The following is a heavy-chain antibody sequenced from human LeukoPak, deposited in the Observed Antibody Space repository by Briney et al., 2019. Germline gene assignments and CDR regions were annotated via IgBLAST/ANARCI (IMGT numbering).Heavy chain of an antibody. J-gene: IGHJ4*02. V-gene: IGHV4-34*01. D-gene: IGHD5-18*01. CDR1: GVSFSGYY. CDR3: ARPYRGYSYGAYFDY. Sequence: PSETLSLTCAVYGVSFSGYYWSWIRQPPGKGLEWIGEINHSGGTNYNPSLKSRVTISVDTSKNQFSLKLSSVTAADTAVYYCARPYRGYSYGAYFDYWGQGTLVTVSS. CDR2: INHSGGT.